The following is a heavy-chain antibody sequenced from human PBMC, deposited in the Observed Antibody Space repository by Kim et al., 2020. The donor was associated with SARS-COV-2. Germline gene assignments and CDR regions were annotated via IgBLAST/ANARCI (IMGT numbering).Heavy chain of an antibody. D-gene: IGHD3-9*01. CDR1: GYSFTSYW. CDR3: ARGPGYDILTGYYSLDYYYGMDV. CDR2: IYPGDSDT. Sequence: GESLKISCKGSGYSFTSYWIGWVRQMPGKGLEWMGIIYPGDSDTRYSPSFQGQVTISADKSISTAYLEWSSLKASDTAMYYCARGPGYDILTGYYSLDYYYGMDVGGRGTTVTVS. V-gene: IGHV5-51*01. J-gene: IGHJ6*02.